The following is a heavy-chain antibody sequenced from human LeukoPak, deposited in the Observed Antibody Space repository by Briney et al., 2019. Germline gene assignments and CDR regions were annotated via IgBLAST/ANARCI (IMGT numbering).Heavy chain of an antibody. Sequence: SQTLSLTCTVSGGSISSYYWSWIRQPPGKGLEWIGCIYYSGSTNYNPSLKSRVTISVDTSKNQFSLKLSSVTPADPAVFYCARIDYGSTGGAFDMWGQGTMVTVSS. CDR3: ARIDYGSTGGAFDM. CDR1: GGSISSYY. V-gene: IGHV4-59*01. J-gene: IGHJ3*02. CDR2: IYYSGST. D-gene: IGHD4-23*01.